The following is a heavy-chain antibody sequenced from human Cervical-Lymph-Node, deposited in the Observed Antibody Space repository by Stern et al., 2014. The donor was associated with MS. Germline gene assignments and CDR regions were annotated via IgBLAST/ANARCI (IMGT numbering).Heavy chain of an antibody. J-gene: IGHJ4*02. CDR1: GFTFRNYA. CDR3: ARGSR. V-gene: IGHV3-64*01. Sequence: VQLVQSGGGLVQPGGSLRLSCVGSGFTFRNYAMHWVRPAPGKGLEYVSAITSAGGSTYYAKFVKGRFTISRDNAKNTLYLQMGRLRGDDMAVYYCARGSRWGQGTLVTASS. CDR2: ITSAGGST.